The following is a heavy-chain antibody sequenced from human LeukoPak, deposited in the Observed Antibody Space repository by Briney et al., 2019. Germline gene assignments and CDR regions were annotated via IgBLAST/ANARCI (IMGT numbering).Heavy chain of an antibody. D-gene: IGHD3-10*01. V-gene: IGHV1-24*01. J-gene: IGHJ4*02. Sequence: ASVKVSCKVSGYTLTELSMHWVRQAPGKGLEWMGGFDPEDGETIYAQKFQGRVTMTEDTSTDTAYMELSSLRSEDTAVYYCAANPLYYYGSGSPRFDYWGRGTLVTVSS. CDR1: GYTLTELS. CDR3: AANPLYYYGSGSPRFDY. CDR2: FDPEDGET.